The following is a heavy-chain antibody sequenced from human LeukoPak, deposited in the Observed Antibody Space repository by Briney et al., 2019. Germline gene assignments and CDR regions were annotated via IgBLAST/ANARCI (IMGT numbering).Heavy chain of an antibody. V-gene: IGHV4-59*08. D-gene: IGHD4-17*01. Sequence: PSETLSLTCSVSGGSINSYYWTWIRQPPGKGPEWIGYIYYNGKNNSTKYNPSLKSRVTISVDTSKNQFSLKLSSVTAADTAVYYCASLPGDYVRNWGQGTLVTVSS. J-gene: IGHJ4*02. CDR2: IYYNGKNNST. CDR1: GGSINSYY. CDR3: ASLPGDYVRN.